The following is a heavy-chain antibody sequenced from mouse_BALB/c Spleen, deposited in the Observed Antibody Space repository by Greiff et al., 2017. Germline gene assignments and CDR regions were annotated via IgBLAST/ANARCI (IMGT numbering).Heavy chain of an antibody. CDR3: ARRKVGLGRAMDY. CDR2: ISYSGST. CDR1: GYSITSDYA. V-gene: IGHV3-2*02. D-gene: IGHD4-1*01. Sequence: EVQLQESGPGLVKPSQSLSLTCTVTGYSITSDYAWNWIRQFPGNKLEWMGYISYSGSTSYNPSLKSRISITRDTSKNQFFLQLNSVTTEDTATYYCARRKVGLGRAMDYWGQGTSVTVSS. J-gene: IGHJ4*01.